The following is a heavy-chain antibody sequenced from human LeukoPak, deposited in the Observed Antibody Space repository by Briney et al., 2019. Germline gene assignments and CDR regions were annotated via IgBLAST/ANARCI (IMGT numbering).Heavy chain of an antibody. CDR2: FDPEDGET. CDR3: ATGIPLSSGSYHDFDY. Sequence: ASVKVSCKVSGYTLTELSMHWVRQAPGKGLEWMGGFDPEDGETIYAQKFQGRVTMTEDTSTDTAYMELSSLRSEDTAVYYCATGIPLSSGSYHDFDYWGRGTLVTVSS. V-gene: IGHV1-24*01. CDR1: GYTLTELS. D-gene: IGHD1-26*01. J-gene: IGHJ4*02.